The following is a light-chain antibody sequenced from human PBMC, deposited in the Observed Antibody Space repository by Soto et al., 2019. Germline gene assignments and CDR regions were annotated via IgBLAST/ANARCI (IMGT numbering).Light chain of an antibody. J-gene: IGKJ4*01. Sequence: EIVMTQSPATLSFSPVERATLSCRASQSVSSNLAWYQQKPGQAPRLLIYGASTRAAGVPARFSGSGSGTEFTLTISSLQSEDSAVYYCQQYNNWPVTFGGGTKVDIK. V-gene: IGKV3-15*01. CDR1: QSVSSN. CDR2: GAS. CDR3: QQYNNWPVT.